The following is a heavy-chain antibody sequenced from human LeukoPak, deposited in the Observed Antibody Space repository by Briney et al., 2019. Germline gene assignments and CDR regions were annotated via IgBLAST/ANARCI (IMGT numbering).Heavy chain of an antibody. D-gene: IGHD2-15*01. CDR3: ARALGYCSGGSCFGVNWFDP. CDR2: IYYSGST. V-gene: IGHV4-39*07. J-gene: IGHJ5*02. CDR1: GGSISSSSYY. Sequence: PSETLSLTCTVSGGSISSSSYYWGWIRQPPGKGLEWIGSIYYSGSTYYNPSLKSRVTISVDTSKNQFSLKLSSVTAADTAVYYCARALGYCSGGSCFGVNWFDPWGQGTLVTVSS.